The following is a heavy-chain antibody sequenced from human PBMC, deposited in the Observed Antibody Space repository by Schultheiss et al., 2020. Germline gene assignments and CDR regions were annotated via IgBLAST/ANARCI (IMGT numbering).Heavy chain of an antibody. CDR2: ISYDGSNK. Sequence: GGSLRLSCAASGFTFSSYAMHWVRQAPGKGLEWVAVISYDGSNKYYADSVKGRFTISRDNAKNSLYLQMNSLRAEDTAVYYCARVAVAGEGGYYYGMDVWGQGTTVTVSS. CDR1: GFTFSSYA. V-gene: IGHV3-30*04. J-gene: IGHJ6*02. CDR3: ARVAVAGEGGYYYGMDV. D-gene: IGHD6-19*01.